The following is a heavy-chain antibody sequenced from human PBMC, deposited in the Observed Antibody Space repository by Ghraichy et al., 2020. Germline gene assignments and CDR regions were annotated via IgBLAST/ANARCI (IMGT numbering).Heavy chain of an antibody. V-gene: IGHV4-34*01. Sequence: GSLRLSCAVYGGSFSGYYWSWIRQPPGKGLEWIGEINHSGSTNYNPSLKSRVTISVDTSKNQFSLKLSSVTAADTAVYYCARAGDRGFDYWGQGTLVTVSS. D-gene: IGHD3-10*01. CDR2: INHSGST. CDR1: GGSFSGYY. J-gene: IGHJ4*02. CDR3: ARAGDRGFDY.